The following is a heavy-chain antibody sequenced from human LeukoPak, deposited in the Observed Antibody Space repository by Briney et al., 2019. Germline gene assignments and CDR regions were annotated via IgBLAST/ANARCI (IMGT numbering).Heavy chain of an antibody. CDR1: GFTFTNAW. V-gene: IGHV3-15*01. Sequence: GGSLRLSCAASGFTFTNAWMSWVRQAPGKGLEWVGRIKSKTSGGTTDYAAPMKGRFTISRDDSQNTLFLQMNSLKTEDTAVYYCTTGATYSPGAFDIWGQGTMVTVSS. D-gene: IGHD3-16*01. J-gene: IGHJ3*02. CDR3: TTGATYSPGAFDI. CDR2: IKSKTSGGTT.